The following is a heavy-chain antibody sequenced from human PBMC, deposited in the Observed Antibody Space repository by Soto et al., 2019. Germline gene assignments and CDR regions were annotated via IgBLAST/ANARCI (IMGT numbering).Heavy chain of an antibody. CDR2: ITHSGST. J-gene: IGHJ4*02. CDR3: ARSSVRGWSY. D-gene: IGHD3-10*02. V-gene: IGHV4-34*01. Sequence: SETLSLTCAVYGGSFSGYYWTWIRQPPGKGLEWIGEITHSGSTNYNPSLKSRVTISVDTPKNQFSLNLNSVTAADTAVYYCARSSVRGWSYWGQGTMVTVYS. CDR1: GGSFSGYY.